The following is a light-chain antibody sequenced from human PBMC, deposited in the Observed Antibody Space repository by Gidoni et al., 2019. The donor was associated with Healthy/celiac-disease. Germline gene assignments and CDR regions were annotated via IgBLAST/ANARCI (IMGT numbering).Light chain of an antibody. CDR1: QSVSSN. V-gene: IGKV3-15*01. CDR2: GAS. Sequence: EIVMTQSPANLSVSPGERATLSCRASQSVSSNLACYQQKPGQAPRLLIYGASTRATGIPARFSGSVSGTEFTLTISSLQSEYFAVYYCQQYNNWPPFTFGQGTKLEIK. J-gene: IGKJ2*01. CDR3: QQYNNWPPFT.